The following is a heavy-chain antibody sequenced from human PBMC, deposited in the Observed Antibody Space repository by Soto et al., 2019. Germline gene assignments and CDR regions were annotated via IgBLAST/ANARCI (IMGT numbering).Heavy chain of an antibody. CDR3: ARGGDYEYDYYMDV. J-gene: IGHJ6*03. CDR1: GFTFNSYG. D-gene: IGHD4-17*01. CDR2: IRDDGTNK. V-gene: IGHV3-33*01. Sequence: QPGGSLRLSCAASGFTFNSYGMHWVRQAPGKGLEWVTVIRDDGTNKYYADSVKGRFTISRDKAKNKLYLQMNSLRAEDTAVYYCARGGDYEYDYYMDVWGKGTTVTVSS.